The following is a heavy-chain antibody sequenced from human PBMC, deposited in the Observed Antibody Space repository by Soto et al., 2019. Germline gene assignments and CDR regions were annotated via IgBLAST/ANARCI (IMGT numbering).Heavy chain of an antibody. J-gene: IGHJ4*02. Sequence: QERLVESGGGVVQPGRSLRLSCAVSGFTFSDYAMHWVRQAPGKGLEWVALIWHDGINEFYADSVKGRFTISRDISNNALYLQMNGLRPDDTAVYYCKTSRGDAYKWGLGGDQWGQGTLVPASS. V-gene: IGHV3-33*03. CDR3: KTSRGDAYKWGLGGDQ. CDR2: IWHDGINE. D-gene: IGHD1-1*01. CDR1: GFTFSDYA.